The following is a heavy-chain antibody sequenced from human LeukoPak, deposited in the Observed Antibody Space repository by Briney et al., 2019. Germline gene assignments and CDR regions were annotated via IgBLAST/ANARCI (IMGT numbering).Heavy chain of an antibody. CDR1: GFTFSDYG. Sequence: PGGSLRLSCAASGFTFSDYGMYWVRQAPGKGLEHVSWIISNGSYTYYANSVKGRFTISRDNSKNTLYLQMGSLRAEDMAVYYCARGPTVITFNAFDVWGQGTMVTVSS. CDR3: ARGPTVITFNAFDV. CDR2: IISNGSYT. D-gene: IGHD4-17*01. J-gene: IGHJ3*01. V-gene: IGHV3-64*01.